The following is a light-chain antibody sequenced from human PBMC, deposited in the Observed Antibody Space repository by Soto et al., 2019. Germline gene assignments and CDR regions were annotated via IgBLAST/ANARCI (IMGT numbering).Light chain of an antibody. CDR2: GAS. J-gene: IGKJ5*01. V-gene: IGKV3D-20*02. CDR3: QQRSNWPPVT. Sequence: EIVLTQSPGTLSFSPGERATLSCRASQSVSSSYLAWYQQKPGQAPRLLIYGASNRATGIPARFSGSGSGTDFTLTISSLEPEDFAVYYCQQRSNWPPVTFGQGTRLEIK. CDR1: QSVSSSY.